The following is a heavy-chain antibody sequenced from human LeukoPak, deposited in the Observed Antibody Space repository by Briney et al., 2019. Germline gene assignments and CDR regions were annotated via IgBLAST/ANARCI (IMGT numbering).Heavy chain of an antibody. Sequence: PGGSLRLSCIASGFTFTTYSLNWVRQAPGKGLEWVSYMCGSTSRSTISYADSVKGRFTVYRDNAKNSVYLQMNSLRDEDTAVYFCARDSSWSFDYWGQGTVVTVSS. CDR3: ARDSSWSFDY. D-gene: IGHD2-8*01. CDR1: GFTFTTYS. V-gene: IGHV3-48*02. CDR2: MCGSTSRSTI. J-gene: IGHJ4*02.